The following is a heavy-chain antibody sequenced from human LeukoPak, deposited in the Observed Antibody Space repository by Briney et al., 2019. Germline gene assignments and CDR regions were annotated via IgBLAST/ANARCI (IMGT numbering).Heavy chain of an antibody. CDR2: ISYDGNIK. D-gene: IGHD1-26*01. Sequence: GGSLRLSCAASGFTFGSYAMHWVRQAPGKGLEWVASISYDGNIKYYADSVKGRFTISRDNSRNTLFLQMSSLKIDDTAVFYCARNLVGFVGATPLDYWGQGTLITVSS. CDR3: ARNLVGFVGATPLDY. V-gene: IGHV3-30*04. J-gene: IGHJ4*02. CDR1: GFTFGSYA.